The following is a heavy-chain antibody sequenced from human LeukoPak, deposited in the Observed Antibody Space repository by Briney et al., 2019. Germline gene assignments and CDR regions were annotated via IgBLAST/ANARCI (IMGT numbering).Heavy chain of an antibody. CDR3: AKLWFGELVPYYFDY. V-gene: IGHV3-23*01. J-gene: IGHJ4*02. D-gene: IGHD3-10*01. Sequence: GGSLRLSCAASGFTFSNYLMNWIRQAPGKGLEWVSTISDGGDTTYSADAVKGRFTTSKDNSKTTLYLQMNSLRAEDTAVYYCAKLWFGELVPYYFDYWGQGSLVTVSS. CDR1: GFTFSNYL. CDR2: ISDGGDTT.